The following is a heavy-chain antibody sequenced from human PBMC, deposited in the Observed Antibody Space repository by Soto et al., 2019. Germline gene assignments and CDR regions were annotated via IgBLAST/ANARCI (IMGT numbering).Heavy chain of an antibody. CDR1: GFTFSSYD. Sequence: EVQLVESGGGLVQPGGALRLSCSASGFTFSSYDMHWVRQGTVNGLEWVSAIGTTGDTYYAGSVKGRVTISRESDKKSLYIQMNSLRAGDTAIYFCARAIGPTLFDYWGQGTLVTVSS. CDR2: IGTTGDT. J-gene: IGHJ4*02. D-gene: IGHD3-22*01. V-gene: IGHV3-13*04. CDR3: ARAIGPTLFDY.